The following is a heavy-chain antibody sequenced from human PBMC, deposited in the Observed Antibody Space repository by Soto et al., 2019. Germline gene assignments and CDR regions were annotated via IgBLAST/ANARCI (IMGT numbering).Heavy chain of an antibody. V-gene: IGHV3-33*01. Sequence: GGSLRLSCAASGFTFSIYGMHWVRQGPGKGLEWVAVIWYDGSNKYYGDSVKGRFTISRDNSKNTLYLTMSDLRAEDTAIYYCARVPPRSDSSAWYYFDYWGQGILVTVSS. J-gene: IGHJ4*02. CDR3: ARVPPRSDSSAWYYFDY. CDR2: IWYDGSNK. D-gene: IGHD6-19*01. CDR1: GFTFSIYG.